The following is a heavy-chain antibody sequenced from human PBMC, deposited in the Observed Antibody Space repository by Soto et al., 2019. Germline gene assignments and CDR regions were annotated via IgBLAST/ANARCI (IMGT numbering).Heavy chain of an antibody. Sequence: GDSLKISCTHSGFPFPTFWIAWVRQMPGKGLEWMGTIYPDDSDTRYSPSFQGQVTISADKSIQTAYLQWSSLKASDTAMYYCARPSLSYYYDSPFDYWGQGTLVTVSS. D-gene: IGHD3-22*01. CDR1: GFPFPTFW. J-gene: IGHJ4*02. V-gene: IGHV5-51*01. CDR2: IYPDDSDT. CDR3: ARPSLSYYYDSPFDY.